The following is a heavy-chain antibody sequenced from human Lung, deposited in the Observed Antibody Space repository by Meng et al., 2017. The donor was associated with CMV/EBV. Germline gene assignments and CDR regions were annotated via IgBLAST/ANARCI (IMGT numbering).Heavy chain of an antibody. CDR3: AKDTGGYSYGYNAFDI. V-gene: IGHV3-9*01. CDR1: GFTFDDYA. Sequence: SLKISCAASGFTFDDYAMHWVRQAPGKGLEWVSGISLESGSIGYADSVKGRFTFSRDNAKNTLYLQMNSLRAGDTALYYCAKDTGGYSYGYNAFDIWGQGTMVTVSS. D-gene: IGHD5-18*01. CDR2: ISLESGSI. J-gene: IGHJ3*02.